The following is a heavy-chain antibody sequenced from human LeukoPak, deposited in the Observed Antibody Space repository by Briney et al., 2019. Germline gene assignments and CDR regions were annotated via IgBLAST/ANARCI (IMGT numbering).Heavy chain of an antibody. CDR2: INPSGGST. CDR1: GYTFTSYY. Sequence: ASVKVSCKASGYTFTSYYMHWVRQAPGQGLEWMGIINPSGGSTSYAQKFQGRVTMTRDTSTSTVYMELSSLRSEDTAVYYCARDLGYCTNGVCHTRFDYWGQGTLVAVSS. CDR3: ARDLGYCTNGVCHTRFDY. J-gene: IGHJ4*02. D-gene: IGHD2-8*01. V-gene: IGHV1-46*01.